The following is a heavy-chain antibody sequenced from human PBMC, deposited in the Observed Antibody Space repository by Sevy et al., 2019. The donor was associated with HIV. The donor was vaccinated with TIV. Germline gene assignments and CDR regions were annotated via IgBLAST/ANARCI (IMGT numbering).Heavy chain of an antibody. V-gene: IGHV3-64D*06. CDR3: VNSIDSSGYGDAFDI. Sequence: GGSLRLSCSASGFTFSSYAMHWVRQAPGKGLEYVSAISSNGGSTYYADSVKGRFTISRDNSKNTLYLQMSSLRAEDTAVDYCVNSIDSSGYGDAFDIWGQGTMVTVSS. J-gene: IGHJ3*02. CDR2: ISSNGGST. CDR1: GFTFSSYA. D-gene: IGHD3-22*01.